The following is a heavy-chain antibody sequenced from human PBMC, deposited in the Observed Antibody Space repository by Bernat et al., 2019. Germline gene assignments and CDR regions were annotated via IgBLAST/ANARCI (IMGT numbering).Heavy chain of an antibody. Sequence: QVQLQQWGAGLLKPSETLSLTCAVYGGSFSGYYWSWIRQPPGKGLEWIGEINHSGSTNYNPSLKSRVTISVDTSKNQFSRKLGSVTAADTAVYYCARGRGFQQQLPGWFDPWGQGTLVTVSS. J-gene: IGHJ5*02. CDR1: GGSFSGYY. V-gene: IGHV4-34*01. D-gene: IGHD6-13*01. CDR3: ARGRGFQQQLPGWFDP. CDR2: INHSGST.